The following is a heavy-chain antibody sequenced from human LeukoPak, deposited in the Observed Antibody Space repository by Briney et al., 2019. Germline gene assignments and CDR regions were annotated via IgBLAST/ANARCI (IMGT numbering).Heavy chain of an antibody. D-gene: IGHD3-10*01. CDR2: ISGSGGST. J-gene: IGHJ4*02. Sequence: GESLRLSCAASGFTFSSCAMTWVRQAPGKGLEWVSAISGSGGSTYYADSVKGRFTISRDNSKNTLYLQMNSLRAEDTAVYYCAKVPWFGELDYWGQGTLVTVSS. CDR1: GFTFSSCA. V-gene: IGHV3-23*01. CDR3: AKVPWFGELDY.